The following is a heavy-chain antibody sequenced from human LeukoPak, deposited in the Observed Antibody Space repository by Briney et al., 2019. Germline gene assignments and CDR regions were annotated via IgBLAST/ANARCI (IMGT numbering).Heavy chain of an antibody. CDR2: IITYNGNT. J-gene: IGHJ4*02. D-gene: IGHD3-10*01. V-gene: IGHV1-18*01. CDR3: ARVSLVISLFDY. Sequence: ASVKVSCKASGYAFTSYGISWVRQAPGQGLEWMGWIITYNGNTNYAQKLQGRVTMSTDTSTSTAYMELRSLRSDDTAVYYCARVSLVISLFDYWGQGTLVTVSS. CDR1: GYAFTSYG.